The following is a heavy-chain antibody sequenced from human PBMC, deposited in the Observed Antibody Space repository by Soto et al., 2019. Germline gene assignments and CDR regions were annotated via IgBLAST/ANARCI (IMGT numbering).Heavy chain of an antibody. V-gene: IGHV4-4*07. J-gene: IGHJ4*02. CDR1: GGSLSSYS. D-gene: IGHD2-15*01. Sequence: SETLSLTCSVSGGSLSSYSWSWIRQPAGKALEWIGRMYIRGTTNYNPPLKSRGTMSVDTSKNQFPLKLSSVTAAATAVYYCARTVVGNKPARGPRDYWGQGTLVTVSS. CDR2: MYIRGTT. CDR3: ARTVVGNKPARGPRDY.